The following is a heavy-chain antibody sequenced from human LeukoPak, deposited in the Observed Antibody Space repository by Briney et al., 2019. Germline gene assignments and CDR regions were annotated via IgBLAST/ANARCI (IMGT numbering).Heavy chain of an antibody. D-gene: IGHD2-8*01. V-gene: IGHV3-23*01. CDR2: ISASGDTT. Sequence: PGGSLRLSCAASGFTFSTYAMGWVRQDPGKGLDLVSSISASGDTTYYADSVKGRFTISRDSSKNTLYLQMNRLTAEDTAVYYCAKRKYPNGGIFDYWGQGTLVTVSS. CDR1: GFTFSTYA. CDR3: AKRKYPNGGIFDY. J-gene: IGHJ4*02.